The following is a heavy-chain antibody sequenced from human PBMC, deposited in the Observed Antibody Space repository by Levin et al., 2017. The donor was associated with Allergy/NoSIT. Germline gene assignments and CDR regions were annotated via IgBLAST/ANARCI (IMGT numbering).Heavy chain of an antibody. Sequence: PSETLSLTCTVSGGSISSSSYYWGWIRQPPGKGLEWIGSIYYSGSTYYNPSLKSRVTISVDTSKNQFSLKLSSVTAADTAVYYCARRRIPLSSSSKPGWFDPWGQGTLVTVSS. V-gene: IGHV4-39*01. CDR1: GGSISSSSYY. J-gene: IGHJ5*02. D-gene: IGHD6-6*01. CDR2: IYYSGST. CDR3: ARRRIPLSSSSKPGWFDP.